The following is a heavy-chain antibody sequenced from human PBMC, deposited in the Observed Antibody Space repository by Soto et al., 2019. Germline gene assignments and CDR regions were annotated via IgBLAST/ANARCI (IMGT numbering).Heavy chain of an antibody. CDR1: GFTFSNYA. J-gene: IGHJ2*01. Sequence: QVQLVESGGGVVQPGRSLRLSCAASGFTFSNYAMHWVRQAPGKGLEWVAVISYDGSNKYYAESVKGRFTVSRDNSKNTLFLQMNNLRADDTAVYFCARDPYPYYDISRCGAPDLWGRGTLVTVSS. CDR2: ISYDGSNK. D-gene: IGHD3-9*01. V-gene: IGHV3-30-3*01. CDR3: ARDPYPYYDISRCGAPDL.